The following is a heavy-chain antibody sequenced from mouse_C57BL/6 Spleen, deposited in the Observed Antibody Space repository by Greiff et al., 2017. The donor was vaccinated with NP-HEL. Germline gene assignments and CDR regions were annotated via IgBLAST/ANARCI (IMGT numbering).Heavy chain of an antibody. V-gene: IGHV1-54*01. CDR2: INPGSGGT. D-gene: IGHD4-1*01. CDR1: GYAFTNYL. Sequence: VQLQQSGAELVRPGTSVKVSCKASGYAFTNYLIEWVKQRPGQGLEWIGVINPGSGGTNYNEKFKGKATLTADKSSSTAYMQLSSLTSEDSAVYFCAREETGTGFDYGGQGTTLTVSS. J-gene: IGHJ2*01. CDR3: AREETGTGFDY.